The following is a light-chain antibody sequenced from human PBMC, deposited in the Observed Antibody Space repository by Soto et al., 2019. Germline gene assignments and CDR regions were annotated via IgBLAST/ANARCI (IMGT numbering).Light chain of an antibody. CDR3: CSHAGSNNFYV. Sequence: QSVLTQPPSASGSPGQSVTISCTGTSSDVGGYNYVSWYQQHPGKAPKLMIYEVNKRPSGVPERFSGSKSGNTASLTVSGLQAEDEADYYCCSHAGSNNFYVLGTGTKVTVL. V-gene: IGLV2-8*01. CDR2: EVN. J-gene: IGLJ1*01. CDR1: SSDVGGYNY.